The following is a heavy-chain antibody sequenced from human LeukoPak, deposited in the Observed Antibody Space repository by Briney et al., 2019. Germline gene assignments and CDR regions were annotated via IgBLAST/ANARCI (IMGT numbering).Heavy chain of an antibody. Sequence: GSLILSCAASGFTFSSYWMSWVRQAPGKGLEWVANIKQGGSEKYYVDSVKGRFTISRDNAKNSLYLQMNSLRAEDTAVYYCARVARRVAFDIWGQGTMVTVSS. CDR2: IKQGGSEK. J-gene: IGHJ3*02. D-gene: IGHD5-12*01. CDR1: GFTFSSYW. CDR3: ARVARRVAFDI. V-gene: IGHV3-7*01.